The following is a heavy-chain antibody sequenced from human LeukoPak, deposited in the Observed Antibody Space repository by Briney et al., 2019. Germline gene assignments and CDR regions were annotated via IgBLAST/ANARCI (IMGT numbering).Heavy chain of an antibody. CDR2: INPSGGST. CDR1: GYTFTGFY. D-gene: IGHD5-18*01. V-gene: IGHV1-46*01. CDR3: ARDLKGYGDTVYGYYYYYGMDV. J-gene: IGHJ6*02. Sequence: GASVKVSCKASGYTFTGFYMHWVRQAPGQGLEWMGIINPSGGSTSYAQKFQGRVTMTRDTSTSTVYMELSSLRSEDTAVYYCARDLKGYGDTVYGYYYYYGMDVWGQGTTVTVSS.